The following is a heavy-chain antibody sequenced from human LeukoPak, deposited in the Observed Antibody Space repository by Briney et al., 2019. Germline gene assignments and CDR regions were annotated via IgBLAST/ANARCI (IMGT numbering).Heavy chain of an antibody. V-gene: IGHV4-30-2*01. Sequence: TSETLSLTCAVSGGSISSGGYSWSWIRQPPGTGLEWIGYIYHSGSTYYNPSLKSRVTISVDRSKNQFSLKLSSVTAADTAVYYCARGWPLRSFDYWGQGTLVTVSS. J-gene: IGHJ4*02. CDR1: GGSISSGGYS. CDR2: IYHSGST. CDR3: ARGWPLRSFDY. D-gene: IGHD4-17*01.